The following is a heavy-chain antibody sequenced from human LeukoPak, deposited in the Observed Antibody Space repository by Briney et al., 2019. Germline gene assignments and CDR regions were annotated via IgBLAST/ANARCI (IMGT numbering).Heavy chain of an antibody. Sequence: ASVKVSCKASGYTFTGYYMHWVRQAPGQGLEWMGWINPNSGGTNYAQEFQGRVTMTRDTSISTAYMELSRLRSDDTAVYYCARSWRFCSGGGCYPIDYWGQGTLVTVSS. V-gene: IGHV1-2*02. CDR2: INPNSGGT. CDR1: GYTFTGYY. CDR3: ARSWRFCSGGGCYPIDY. J-gene: IGHJ4*02. D-gene: IGHD2-15*01.